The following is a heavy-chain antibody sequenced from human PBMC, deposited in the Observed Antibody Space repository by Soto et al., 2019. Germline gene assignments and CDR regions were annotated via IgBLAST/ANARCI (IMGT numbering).Heavy chain of an antibody. V-gene: IGHV3-23*01. D-gene: IGHD2-2*01. Sequence: GGSLRLSCAASGFTFSSYAMSWVRQAPGKGLEWVSAISGSGGSTYYADSEKGRFTISRDNSKNTLYLQMNSLRAEATAVYYCAKTLLRGYSSSASCYAFDIWGQGTLVTVSS. CDR1: GFTFSSYA. CDR2: ISGSGGST. CDR3: AKTLLRGYSSSASCYAFDI. J-gene: IGHJ3*02.